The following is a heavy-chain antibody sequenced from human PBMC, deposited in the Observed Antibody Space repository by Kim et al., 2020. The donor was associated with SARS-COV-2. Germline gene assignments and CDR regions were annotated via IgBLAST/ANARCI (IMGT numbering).Heavy chain of an antibody. J-gene: IGHJ5*02. Sequence: GGSLRLSCAASGFTFSSYAMSWVRQAPGKGLEWVSAISGSGGSTYYADSVKGRFTISRDNSKNTLYLQMNSLRAEDTAVYYCAKSGRYSYGYDWFDPWGQGTLVTVSS. CDR2: ISGSGGST. CDR1: GFTFSSYA. D-gene: IGHD5-18*01. CDR3: AKSGRYSYGYDWFDP. V-gene: IGHV3-23*01.